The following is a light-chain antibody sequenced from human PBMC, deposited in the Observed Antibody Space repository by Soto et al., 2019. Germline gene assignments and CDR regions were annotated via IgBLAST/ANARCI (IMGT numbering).Light chain of an antibody. CDR3: SSYTSSTAYV. J-gene: IGLJ1*01. CDR2: EVS. CDR1: SSDVGGYNY. Sequence: QSALTQPASVSGSPGQSITISFTGTSSDVGGYNYVSWYQLHPGKAPKLMVYEVSNRPSGVSIRFSGSKSGNTASLTISGLQAEDEADYYCSSYTSSTAYVFGTGTKVTVL. V-gene: IGLV2-14*01.